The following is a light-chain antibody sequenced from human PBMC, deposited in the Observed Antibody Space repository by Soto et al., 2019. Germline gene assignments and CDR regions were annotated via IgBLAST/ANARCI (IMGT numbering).Light chain of an antibody. J-gene: IGLJ3*02. Sequence: QSVLTQPPSVSAAPGQKVTISCSGSSSNVGNNYVSWYQQFPGTAPNLLIYENSLRPSGIPDRFSGSKSGTSATLAITALQTGDEADYYCGTWDSSLSAGVFGGGTKLTVL. CDR1: SSNVGNNY. CDR2: ENS. CDR3: GTWDSSLSAGV. V-gene: IGLV1-51*02.